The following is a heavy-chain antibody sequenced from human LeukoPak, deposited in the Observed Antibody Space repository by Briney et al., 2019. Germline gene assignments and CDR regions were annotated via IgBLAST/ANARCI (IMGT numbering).Heavy chain of an antibody. V-gene: IGHV1-2*02. D-gene: IGHD3-10*01. CDR3: ARLWFGELYTQYYFDY. CDR2: INPNSGGT. Sequence: ASVKVSCKASGYTFTGYYMHWVRQAPGQGLEWMGWINPNSGGTNYAQKFQGRATMTRDTSISTAYMELSRLRSDDTAVYYCARLWFGELYTQYYFDYWGQGTLVTVSS. J-gene: IGHJ4*02. CDR1: GYTFTGYY.